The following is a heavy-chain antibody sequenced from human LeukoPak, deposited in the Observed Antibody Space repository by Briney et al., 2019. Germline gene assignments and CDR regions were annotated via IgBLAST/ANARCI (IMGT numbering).Heavy chain of an antibody. V-gene: IGHV3-9*01. CDR1: GFTFDDYA. CDR3: AKDVAQQLVLLYYYGMDV. Sequence: GGSLRLSCAASGFTFDDYAMHWVRQAPGKGLEWVSGISWNSGSIGYADSVKGRFTISRDNAKNSLYLQMNSLRAEDTAVYYCAKDVAQQLVLLYYYGMDVWGQGTTVTVSS. D-gene: IGHD6-13*01. J-gene: IGHJ6*02. CDR2: ISWNSGSI.